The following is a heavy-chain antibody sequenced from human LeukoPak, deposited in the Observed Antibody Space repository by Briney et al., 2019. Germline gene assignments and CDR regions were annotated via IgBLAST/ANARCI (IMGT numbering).Heavy chain of an antibody. D-gene: IGHD2-15*01. Sequence: SETLSLTCVVSGGSVSGYYWGWIRQPPGGGLEWIGYVYYSGSTNYNPSFKSRITISVDTSRNQFSLQLSSVTAADTAVYYCARIHRYCSGGACYVLDNWGQGTLVAVSS. CDR1: GGSVSGYY. CDR3: ARIHRYCSGGACYVLDN. J-gene: IGHJ4*02. CDR2: VYYSGST. V-gene: IGHV4-59*02.